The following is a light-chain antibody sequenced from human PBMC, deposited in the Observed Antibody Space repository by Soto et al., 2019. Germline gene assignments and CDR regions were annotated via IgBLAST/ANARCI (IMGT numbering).Light chain of an antibody. CDR2: NNN. CDR3: ATWDDSLIGWV. J-gene: IGLJ3*02. V-gene: IGLV1-47*01. Sequence: QSVLTQPPSASGTPGQRVTISCSGSSSNIASKYVYWFQQLPGTTPKVLIYNNNQWPSGVPDRFSGSKSGTSASLAISGLQSEDEADYYCATWDDSLIGWVFGGGTKLTVL. CDR1: SSNIASKY.